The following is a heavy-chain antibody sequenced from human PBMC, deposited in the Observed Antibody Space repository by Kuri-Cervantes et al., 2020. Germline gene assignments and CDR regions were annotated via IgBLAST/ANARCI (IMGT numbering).Heavy chain of an antibody. V-gene: IGHV1-24*01. CDR2: FDPEDGET. CDR3: TTYYYDSSGYYGGFDP. D-gene: IGHD3-22*01. Sequence: ASVKVSCKASGYTFTNYGVTWVRQAPGQGLEWMGGFDPEDGETIYAQKFQGRVTMTEDTSTDTAYMELSSLRSEDTAVYYCTTYYYDSSGYYGGFDPWGQGTLVTVSS. J-gene: IGHJ5*02. CDR1: GYTFTNYG.